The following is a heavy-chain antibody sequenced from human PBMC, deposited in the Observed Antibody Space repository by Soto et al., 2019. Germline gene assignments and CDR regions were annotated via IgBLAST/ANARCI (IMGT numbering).Heavy chain of an antibody. J-gene: IGHJ4*02. CDR1: GFTFSSYG. CDR3: ASAYSYGPYAFDY. CDR2: IWYDGSNK. V-gene: IGHV3-33*01. Sequence: GGSLRLSCAASGFTFSSYGMHWVRQAPGKGLEWVAVIWYDGSNKYYADSVKGRFTISRDNSKNTLYLQMNSLRAEDTAVYYCASAYSYGPYAFDYWGQGTLVTVSS. D-gene: IGHD5-18*01.